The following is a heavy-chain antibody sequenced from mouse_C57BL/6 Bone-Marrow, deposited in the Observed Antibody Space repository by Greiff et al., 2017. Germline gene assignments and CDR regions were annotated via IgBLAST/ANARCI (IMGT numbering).Heavy chain of an antibody. J-gene: IGHJ3*01. CDR1: GFTFSNYW. CDR2: IRLKSDNYAT. D-gene: IGHD1-1*01. V-gene: IGHV6-3*01. Sequence: EVQGVESGGGLVQPGGSMKLSCVASGFTFSNYWMNWVRQSPEKGLEWVAQIRLKSDNYATHYAESVKGRFTISRDDSKSSVYLQMNNLRAEDTGIYYCTVYYYGSSEAYWGQGTLVTVSA. CDR3: TVYYYGSSEAY.